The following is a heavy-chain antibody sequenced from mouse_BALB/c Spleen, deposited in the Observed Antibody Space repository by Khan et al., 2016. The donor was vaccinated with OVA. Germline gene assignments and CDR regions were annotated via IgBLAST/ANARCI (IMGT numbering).Heavy chain of an antibody. Sequence: EVQLVESGGDLMKPGGSLKLSCAASGFTFSAYGMSWVRQTPDKRLEWVATINSDGYYTYYPDSVQGRFTISRNNAKNTLSLQMSRLKSEDTAMYYWASHLTGSFAYWGQGTLVTVSA. D-gene: IGHD4-1*01. J-gene: IGHJ3*01. CDR2: INSDGYYT. V-gene: IGHV5-6*01. CDR1: GFTFSAYG. CDR3: ASHLTGSFAY.